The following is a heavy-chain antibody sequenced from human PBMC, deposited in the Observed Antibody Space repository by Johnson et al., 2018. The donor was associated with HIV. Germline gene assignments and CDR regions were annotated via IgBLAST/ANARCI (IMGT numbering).Heavy chain of an antibody. J-gene: IGHJ3*02. D-gene: IGHD1/OR15-1a*01. V-gene: IGHV3-53*01. CDR3: AKQNRGAFDI. CDR2: IYSGGST. CDR1: GFTVSSNY. Sequence: VQLVESGGGLTQPGGSLRLSCAAPGFTVSSNYMSWVRQAPGKGLEWVSVIYSGGSTYYADSVKGRFTISRDTSKNTLYFQMNGLRAEDTAVYYCAKQNRGAFDIGGQWTMVTVAS.